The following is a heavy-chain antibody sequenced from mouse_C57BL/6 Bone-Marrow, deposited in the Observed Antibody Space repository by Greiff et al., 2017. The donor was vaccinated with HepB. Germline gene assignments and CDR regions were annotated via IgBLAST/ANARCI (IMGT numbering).Heavy chain of an antibody. J-gene: IGHJ1*03. D-gene: IGHD1-1*01. CDR3: ARTGSSSNWYFDV. Sequence: VKLVESGPGLVVPSQSLSITCTVSGFSLTSYAISWVRQPPGKGLEWLGVIWTGGGTNYNSALKSRLSISKDNSKSQVFLKMNSLQTDDKARYYCARTGSSSNWYFDVWGTGTTVTVSS. CDR1: GFSLTSYA. CDR2: IWTGGGT. V-gene: IGHV2-9-1*01.